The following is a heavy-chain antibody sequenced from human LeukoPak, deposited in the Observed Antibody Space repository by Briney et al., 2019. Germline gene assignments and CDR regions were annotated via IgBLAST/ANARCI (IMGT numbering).Heavy chain of an antibody. CDR1: GFTFSNYW. J-gene: IGHJ4*02. CDR2: INSDGSST. Sequence: PGGSLRLSCAASGFTFSNYWMHWARQAPGKGLVWVSRINSDGSSTIYADSGKGRFTISRDNAKNTLYMQMNSLRAEDTAVYYCARESYSGGSIDYWGQGTPVTVSS. V-gene: IGHV3-74*01. CDR3: ARESYSGGSIDY. D-gene: IGHD6-19*01.